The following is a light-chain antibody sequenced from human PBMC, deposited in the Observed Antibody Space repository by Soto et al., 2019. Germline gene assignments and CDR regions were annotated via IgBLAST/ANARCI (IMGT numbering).Light chain of an antibody. Sequence: QSALTQPPSASGSPGQSVTISCTGTSSDVGGYNYVSWYQQHPGKAPKLMIFEVSKRPSGVPDRFSGSKSGNTASLTVSDLQGEDEADYYFSSFAGSNNFGVFGTGTKLTVL. CDR3: SSFAGSNNFGV. CDR1: SSDVGGYNY. CDR2: EVS. J-gene: IGLJ1*01. V-gene: IGLV2-8*01.